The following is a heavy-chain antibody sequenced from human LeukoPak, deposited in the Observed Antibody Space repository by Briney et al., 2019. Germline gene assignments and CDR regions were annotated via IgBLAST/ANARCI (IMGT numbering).Heavy chain of an antibody. CDR2: IIPIFGTA. D-gene: IGHD3-10*01. V-gene: IGHV1-69*05. CDR1: GGTFSSYA. J-gene: IGHJ4*02. CDR3: ARERSGTQVFDY. Sequence: ASVKVSCKASGGTFSSYAISWVRQAPGQGLEWMGGIIPIFGTANYAQKFQGRVTITTDESTSTAYMELSSLRSEDTAVYYCARERSGTQVFDYWGQGTLVTVSS.